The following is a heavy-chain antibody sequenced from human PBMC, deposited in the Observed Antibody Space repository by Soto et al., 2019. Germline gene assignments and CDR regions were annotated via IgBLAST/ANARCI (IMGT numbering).Heavy chain of an antibody. V-gene: IGHV3-53*01. CDR3: AKDGRGSGSHYNSFGY. J-gene: IGHJ4*02. CDR1: GLTAATNK. D-gene: IGHD3-10*01. Sequence: EVQLVKSGGGLIRLGGSRKPPGPASGLTAATNKLSWVGKAPGKGLEWVSLIYSTGTTKYADSVKGRFTVSRDNAKNTLYLQMNSLRAEDTAVYYCAKDGRGSGSHYNSFGYWGQGTLVTVSS. CDR2: IYSTGTT.